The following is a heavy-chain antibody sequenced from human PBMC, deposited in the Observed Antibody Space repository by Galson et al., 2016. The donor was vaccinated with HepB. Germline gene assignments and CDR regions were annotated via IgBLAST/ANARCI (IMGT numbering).Heavy chain of an antibody. D-gene: IGHD6-25*01. J-gene: IGHJ4*02. CDR3: VRLGTAAAVANRRGSIY. V-gene: IGHV4-39*01. CDR1: GDSIRNVGRH. Sequence: SETLSLTCTVSGDSIRNVGRHRGWFRQSPGKGLEYIGSIHSSGTSYYNPSLTSRITVSADTSRNQFFLSLTSVTAADTAIYYCVRLGTAAAVANRRGSIYWSQGTRVSVSS. CDR2: IHSSGTS.